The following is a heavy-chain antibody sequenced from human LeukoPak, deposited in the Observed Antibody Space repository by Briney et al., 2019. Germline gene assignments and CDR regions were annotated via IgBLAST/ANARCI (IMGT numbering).Heavy chain of an antibody. D-gene: IGHD2-2*01. CDR3: ARGYCSSTSCYRVDSFRPRLDY. V-gene: IGHV1-18*01. Sequence: ASVKVSCKASGYIFTSSGISWVRQAPGQGLEWMGWINAYSGNTNYAQKLQGRVTMTTDTSTSTAYMELRSLRSDDTAVYYCARGYCSSTSCYRVDSFRPRLDYWGQGTLVTVSS. J-gene: IGHJ4*02. CDR1: GYIFTSSG. CDR2: INAYSGNT.